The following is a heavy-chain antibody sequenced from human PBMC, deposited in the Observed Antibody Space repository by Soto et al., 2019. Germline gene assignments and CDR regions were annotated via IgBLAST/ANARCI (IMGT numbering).Heavy chain of an antibody. CDR1: GYTLTELS. CDR2: ISAYNGNT. D-gene: IGHD3-22*01. CDR3: ARDYYDSSGYSNWFDP. Sequence: ASVKVSCKVSGYTLTELSMHWVRQAPGQGLEWMGWISAYNGNTNYAQKLQGRVTMTTDTSTSTAYMELRSLRSDDTAVYYCARDYYDSSGYSNWFDPWGQGTLVTVSS. J-gene: IGHJ5*02. V-gene: IGHV1-18*01.